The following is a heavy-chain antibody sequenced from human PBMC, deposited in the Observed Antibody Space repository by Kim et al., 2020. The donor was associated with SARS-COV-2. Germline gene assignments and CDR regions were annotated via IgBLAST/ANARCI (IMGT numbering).Heavy chain of an antibody. Sequence: GGSLRLSCAASGFTFSSYAMSWVRQAPGKGLEWVSAISGSGGSTYYADSVKGRFTISRDNSKNTLYLQMNSLRAEDTAVYYCAKDRPQSHVLRYFGDAFDIWGQGTMVTVSS. J-gene: IGHJ3*02. D-gene: IGHD3-9*01. CDR1: GFTFSSYA. CDR3: AKDRPQSHVLRYFGDAFDI. V-gene: IGHV3-23*01. CDR2: ISGSGGST.